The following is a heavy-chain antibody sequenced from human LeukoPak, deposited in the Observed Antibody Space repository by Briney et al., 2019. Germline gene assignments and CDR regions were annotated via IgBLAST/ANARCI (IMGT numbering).Heavy chain of an antibody. CDR2: IYYSGST. D-gene: IGHD6-19*01. V-gene: IGHV4-59*01. CDR3: SAGGGWYFDY. J-gene: IGHJ4*02. CDR1: GGSISSYY. Sequence: SETLSLTCTVSGGSISSYYWSWIRQPPGKGLEWIGYIYYSGSTNYNPSLKSRVTISVDTSKNQFSLKLSSVTAADTAVYYCSAGGGWYFDYWGQGTLVTVSS.